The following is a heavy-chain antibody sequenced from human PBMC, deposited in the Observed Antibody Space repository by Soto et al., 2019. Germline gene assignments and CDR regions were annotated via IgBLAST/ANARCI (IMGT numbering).Heavy chain of an antibody. CDR2: INPSGGST. Sequence: QVQLVQSGAEVKKPGASVKVSCKASGYTFTSYYMHWVRQAPGQGLEWMGIINPSGGSTSYAQKFQGRVTMTRDTSTSTVYMELSSLRSEDTAVYYCARGGGITGTTGPIWFDPWGQGTLVTVSS. D-gene: IGHD1-7*01. V-gene: IGHV1-46*01. CDR3: ARGGGITGTTGPIWFDP. CDR1: GYTFTSYY. J-gene: IGHJ5*02.